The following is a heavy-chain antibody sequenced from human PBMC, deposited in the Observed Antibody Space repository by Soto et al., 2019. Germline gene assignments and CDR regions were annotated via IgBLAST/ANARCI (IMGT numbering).Heavy chain of an antibody. Sequence: VQLVEAGGGLVQPGGSLRLSCAASGFTVSSNYMSWVRQAPRKGLEWVSVIYSNNNTYYADSVKGRFTISRDHFKNTMYLQMNTLRAEDTAVYDGDRDGSWYYGGLDVWGQGTTVTVSS. J-gene: IGHJ6*02. V-gene: IGHV3-66*01. CDR1: GFTVSSNY. CDR2: IYSNNNT. D-gene: IGHD6-13*01. CDR3: DRDGSWYYGGLDV.